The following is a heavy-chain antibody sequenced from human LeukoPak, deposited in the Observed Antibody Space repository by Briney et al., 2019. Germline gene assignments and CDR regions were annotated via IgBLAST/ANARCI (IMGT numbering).Heavy chain of an antibody. Sequence: GGSLRLSCAASRFTFSSYSMNWVRQAPGKGLEWTSYISGSGSTIYYADSVKGRFTISRDNAKNSLYLQMNSLRAEDTAVYYCARDGSESSYYMDVWGKGTTVTVSS. V-gene: IGHV3-48*04. CDR3: ARDGSESSYYMDV. J-gene: IGHJ6*03. D-gene: IGHD3-10*01. CDR1: RFTFSSYS. CDR2: ISGSGSTI.